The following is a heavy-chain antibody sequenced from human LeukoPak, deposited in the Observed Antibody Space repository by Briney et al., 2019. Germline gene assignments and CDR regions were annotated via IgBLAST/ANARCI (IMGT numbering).Heavy chain of an antibody. CDR2: ISYSGST. Sequence: ASESLSLTCTVSGGSISSYYWSWIRQPPGKGLEWIACISYSGSTKYNPSLKSRVTISVDTSKNQLSLKLSSVTAADTAVYYCAREPGFDSSGYLNWFDPWGQGTLVTVSS. CDR3: AREPGFDSSGYLNWFDP. CDR1: GGSISSYY. J-gene: IGHJ5*02. V-gene: IGHV4-59*01. D-gene: IGHD3-22*01.